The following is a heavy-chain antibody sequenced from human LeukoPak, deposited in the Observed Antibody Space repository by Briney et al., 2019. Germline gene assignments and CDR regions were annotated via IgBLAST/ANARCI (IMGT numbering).Heavy chain of an antibody. J-gene: IGHJ5*02. V-gene: IGHV3-21*01. CDR2: ISSRGSYI. D-gene: IGHD3-22*01. CDR3: ARGTYCYDRYNWFDP. CDR1: GFTFSSYS. Sequence: GGSLRLSCAASGFTFSSYSMNWVRQAPGKGLEWVSSISSRGSYIYYADSVKGRFTISRDNAKNSLYLQMNSLRAEDTAVYYCARGTYCYDRYNWFDPWGQGTLVTVSS.